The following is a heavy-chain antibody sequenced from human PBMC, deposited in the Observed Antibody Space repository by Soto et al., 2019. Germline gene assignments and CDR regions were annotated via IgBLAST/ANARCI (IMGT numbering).Heavy chain of an antibody. D-gene: IGHD6-13*01. CDR1: GFTFSSYD. CDR2: IGTAGDT. J-gene: IGHJ4*02. CDR3: ARGSSSWYFFDF. V-gene: IGHV3-13*01. Sequence: GGSLRLSCAASGFTFSSYDMHWVRQATGKGLEWVSTIGTAGDTYYPGSVKGRFTISRENAKNSLYFQMNSLREEDTAVYYCARGSSSWYFFDFWGQGTQVTVSS.